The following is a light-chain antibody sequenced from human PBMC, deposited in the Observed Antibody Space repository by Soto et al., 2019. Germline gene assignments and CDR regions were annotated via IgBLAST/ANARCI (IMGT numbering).Light chain of an antibody. CDR3: QQRSNLLT. CDR2: DAS. CDR1: QSVSNF. V-gene: IGKV3-11*01. Sequence: EIVLTQSPATLSLSPGERATLSCRASQSVSNFLAWYQHKPGQAPRLLIYDASNRAIGLPARCSGRGSGTDFIHTISRLEPEDFADYYCQQRSNLLTFGGGTKVEIK. J-gene: IGKJ4*01.